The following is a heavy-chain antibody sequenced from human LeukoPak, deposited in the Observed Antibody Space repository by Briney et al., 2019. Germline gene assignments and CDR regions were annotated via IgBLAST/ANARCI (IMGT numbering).Heavy chain of an antibody. CDR2: IIPILGIA. V-gene: IGHV1-69*04. D-gene: IGHD4-4*01. CDR3: ARDFGSNYVFGGYYFDY. Sequence: ASVKVSCKASGGTFSSYAISWVRQAPGQGLEWMGRIIPILGIANYAQKFQGRVTITADKSTSTAYMELSSLRPEDTAVYYCARDFGSNYVFGGYYFDYWGQGTLVTVSS. J-gene: IGHJ4*02. CDR1: GGTFSSYA.